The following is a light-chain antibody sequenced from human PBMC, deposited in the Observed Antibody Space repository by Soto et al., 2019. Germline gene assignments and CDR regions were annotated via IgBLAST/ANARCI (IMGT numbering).Light chain of an antibody. CDR2: DAS. V-gene: IGKV3-20*01. CDR1: QSVSSY. CDR3: QQYGSSPIT. J-gene: IGKJ5*01. Sequence: VFTHSPATLTLSPGEIATLSCRASQSVSSYLAWYQQKPGQAPRLLIYDASSRATGIPDRFSDSGSGTDFTLTISRLEPEDFAVYYCQQYGSSPITFGQGTLLAVK.